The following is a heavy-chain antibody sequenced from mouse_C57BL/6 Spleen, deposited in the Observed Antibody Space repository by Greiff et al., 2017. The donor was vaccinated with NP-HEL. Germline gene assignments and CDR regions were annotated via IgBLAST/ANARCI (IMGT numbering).Heavy chain of an antibody. V-gene: IGHV7-3*01. CDR3: ARSSLWLPFDY. CDR1: GFTFTDYY. CDR2: IRNKANGYTT. Sequence: EVQVVESGGGLVQPGGSLSLSCAASGFTFTDYYMSWVRQPPGKALEWLGFIRNKANGYTTEYSASVKGRFTISRDNSQSILYLQMNALRAEDSATYYCARSSLWLPFDYWGQGTTLTVSS. D-gene: IGHD2-2*01. J-gene: IGHJ2*01.